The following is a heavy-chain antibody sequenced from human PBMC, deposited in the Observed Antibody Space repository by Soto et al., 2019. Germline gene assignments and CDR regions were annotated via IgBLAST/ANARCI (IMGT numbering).Heavy chain of an antibody. CDR2: IYPGDSDT. CDR3: AREEGYSYGFSGSYLFDY. Sequence: PGEALKISCNCYGYSFSSYWICWGRQMPGKGVEWMGIIYPGDSDTGYSPSFQGQVTISADKSISTAYLQWSSLRAEDTAVYYCAREEGYSYGFSGSYLFDYWGQGTLVTVSS. CDR1: GYSFSSYW. D-gene: IGHD5-18*01. J-gene: IGHJ4*02. V-gene: IGHV5-51*01.